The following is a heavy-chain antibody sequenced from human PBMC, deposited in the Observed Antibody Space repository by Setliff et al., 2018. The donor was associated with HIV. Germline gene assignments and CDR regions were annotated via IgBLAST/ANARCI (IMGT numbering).Heavy chain of an antibody. D-gene: IGHD3-16*01. CDR3: VRHDADGGGPFFQH. Sequence: SETLSLTCTVSGGSINNYYWSWMRQAPGKGLEWIGYIHSSGPTNYNPSLKSRVSISVDTSKNQFSLQLSSVTAADTAVYYCVRHDADGGGPFFQHWGQGTPFTVS. V-gene: IGHV4-4*09. CDR2: IHSSGPT. CDR1: GGSINNYY. J-gene: IGHJ1*01.